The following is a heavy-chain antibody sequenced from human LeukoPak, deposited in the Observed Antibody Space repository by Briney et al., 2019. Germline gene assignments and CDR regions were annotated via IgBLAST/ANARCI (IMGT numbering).Heavy chain of an antibody. Sequence: GGSLRLSCAASVFTFSSYSMNWVRQAPGKGLEWVSYISSSSSTIYYADSVKGRFTISRDNAKNSLYLQMNSLRAEDTAVYYCARDPSKAYYYYGMDVWGQGTTVTVSS. CDR1: VFTFSSYS. CDR2: ISSSSSTI. J-gene: IGHJ6*02. V-gene: IGHV3-48*04. CDR3: ARDPSKAYYYYGMDV.